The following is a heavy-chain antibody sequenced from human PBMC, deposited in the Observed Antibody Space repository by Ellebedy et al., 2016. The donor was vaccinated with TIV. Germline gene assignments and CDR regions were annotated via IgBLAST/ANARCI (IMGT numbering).Heavy chain of an antibody. CDR1: GYTFSSYS. J-gene: IGHJ4*02. D-gene: IGHD3-3*01. CDR3: AKGEAYDFWSGYYARD. V-gene: IGHV3-21*04. Sequence: GESLKISXAASGYTFSSYSMNWVRQAPGKGLEWVSSISSSSSYIYYADSMKGRFTISRDNSKNTLYLQMNSLRAEDTAVYYCAKGEAYDFWSGYYARDWGQGTLVTVSS. CDR2: ISSSSSYI.